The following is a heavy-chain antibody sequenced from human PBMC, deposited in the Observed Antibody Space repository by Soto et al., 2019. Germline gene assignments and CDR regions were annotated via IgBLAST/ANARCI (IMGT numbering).Heavy chain of an antibody. Sequence: GGSMRLSSAASGFTFSNYWMHWVRQAPGKGLVWVSRVNGDGSSTFYADSVKGRFTISRDNAKNTVYLQMNSLRAEDTAVYYCARDNWNTVWGQGTMVTVSS. D-gene: IGHD1-20*01. CDR3: ARDNWNTV. V-gene: IGHV3-74*01. CDR2: VNGDGSST. CDR1: GFTFSNYW. J-gene: IGHJ3*01.